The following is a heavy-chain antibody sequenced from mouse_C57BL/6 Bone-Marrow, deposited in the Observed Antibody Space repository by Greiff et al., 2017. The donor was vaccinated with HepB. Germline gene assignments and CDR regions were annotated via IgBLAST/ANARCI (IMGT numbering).Heavy chain of an antibody. CDR3: ARLEGQDYGRDY. CDR2: ISGGGGNT. D-gene: IGHD2-4*01. Sequence: DVMLVESGGGLVKPGGSLKLSCAASGFTFSSYTMSWVRQTPEKRLEWVATISGGGGNTYYPDSVKGRFTISRDNAKNTLYLQMSSLRSEDTALYYCARLEGQDYGRDYWGQGTTLTVSS. V-gene: IGHV5-9*01. CDR1: GFTFSSYT. J-gene: IGHJ2*01.